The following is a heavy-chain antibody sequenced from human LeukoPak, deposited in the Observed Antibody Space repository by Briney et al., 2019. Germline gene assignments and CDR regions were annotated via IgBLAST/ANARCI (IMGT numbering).Heavy chain of an antibody. CDR3: ARGRFNYDSTGYSSFYY. Sequence: GGSLRLSCAASGVTFSSYWMSWVRQAPGKGLEWVANIKEDGSEKYYVDSVKGRFTISRDNAKNSVYLQMNSLRAEDTAVYYCARGRFNYDSTGYSSFYYWGQGTLVTVSS. D-gene: IGHD3-22*01. CDR1: GVTFSSYW. V-gene: IGHV3-7*01. J-gene: IGHJ4*02. CDR2: IKEDGSEK.